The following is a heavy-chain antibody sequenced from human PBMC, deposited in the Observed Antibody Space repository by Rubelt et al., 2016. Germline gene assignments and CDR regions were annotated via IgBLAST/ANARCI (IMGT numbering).Heavy chain of an antibody. CDR3: ARYSSSSVRGYFDS. D-gene: IGHD6-6*01. CDR1: GGSISSNY. J-gene: IGHJ4*02. Sequence: QLQLQESGPGLVKTSETLSLTCTVSGGSISSNYWSWIRQPPGKGLEWIGYIYYTGSANYNPSLKSRVTTSVDTSKNQFSLQLNSVTPEDTAVYYCARYSSSSVRGYFDSWGQGTLVTVSS. V-gene: IGHV4-59*12. CDR2: IYYTGSA.